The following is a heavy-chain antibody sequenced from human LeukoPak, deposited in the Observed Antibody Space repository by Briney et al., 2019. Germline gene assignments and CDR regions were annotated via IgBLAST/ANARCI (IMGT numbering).Heavy chain of an antibody. CDR2: MNPRDNT. CDR1: GYTSTSPD. Sequence: GASVKVSCKASGYTSTSPDINWVRQAPGRGLEWLGWMNPRDNTGYAQKFQGRVTLTRDKSINTAYMELSSLRSEDTAAYYCARYTQHYGFDIWGQGTMVTVSA. D-gene: IGHD3-3*02. J-gene: IGHJ3*02. V-gene: IGHV1-8*01. CDR3: ARYTQHYGFDI.